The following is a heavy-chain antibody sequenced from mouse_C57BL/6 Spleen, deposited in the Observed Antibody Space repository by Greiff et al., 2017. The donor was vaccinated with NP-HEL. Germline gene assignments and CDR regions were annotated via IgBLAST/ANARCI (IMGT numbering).Heavy chain of an antibody. D-gene: IGHD2-1*01. V-gene: IGHV1-15*01. CDR2: IDPETGGT. CDR1: GYTFTDYE. J-gene: IGHJ3*01. Sequence: VQLQQSGAELVRPGASVTLSCKASGYTFTDYEMHWVKQTPVHGLEWIGAIDPETGGTAYNQKFKGKAILTADKSSSTAYMELRSLTSEDSAVYYCTRRDYDNRIAYWGQGTLVTVSA. CDR3: TRRDYDNRIAY.